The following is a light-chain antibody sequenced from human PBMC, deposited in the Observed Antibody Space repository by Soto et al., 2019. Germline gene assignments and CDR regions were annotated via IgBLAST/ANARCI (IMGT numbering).Light chain of an antibody. J-gene: IGKJ5*01. CDR3: QQYNNWPPIT. Sequence: EIVMTQSPATLSVSPGERATLSCRASQSVSSNVAWYQQKPGQAPRLLIYSASTRATGIPARFSGSGSGTEFPLTISSLQSEDFAVYYCQQYNNWPPITFGQGTRLEIK. CDR2: SAS. V-gene: IGKV3-15*01. CDR1: QSVSSN.